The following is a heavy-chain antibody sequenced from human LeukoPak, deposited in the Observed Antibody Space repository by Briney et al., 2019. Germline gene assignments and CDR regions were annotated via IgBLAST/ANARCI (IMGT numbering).Heavy chain of an antibody. CDR2: IYYSGTT. CDR1: GGSITTDDYY. J-gene: IGHJ3*02. CDR3: AKQFGSGYWAFDI. D-gene: IGHD3-22*01. Sequence: SETLSLTCTVSGGSITTDDYYWAWIRQPPGKGLEWIGTIYYSGTTYYNPSLKSRLTIPVDTSKNQFSLKLSSVTAAETAVYYCAKQFGSGYWAFDIWGHGTMVTVSS. V-gene: IGHV4-39*01.